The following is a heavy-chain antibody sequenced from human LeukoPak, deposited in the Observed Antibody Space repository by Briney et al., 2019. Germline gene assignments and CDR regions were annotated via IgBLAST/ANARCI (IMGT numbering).Heavy chain of an antibody. Sequence: GASVKVSCKASGYTFTGYYMHWVRRAPGQGLGWMGWIYPNSGGTNYAQKFQGWVTMTRDTSISTAYMELSRLRSDDTAVYYCARAGRVEDYGLLSCINWGQGTLVTVSS. CDR3: ARAGRVEDYGLLSCIN. V-gene: IGHV1-2*04. CDR1: GYTFTGYY. CDR2: IYPNSGGT. J-gene: IGHJ4*02. D-gene: IGHD2-2*01.